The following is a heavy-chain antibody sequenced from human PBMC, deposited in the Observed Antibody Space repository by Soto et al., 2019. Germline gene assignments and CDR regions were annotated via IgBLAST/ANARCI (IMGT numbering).Heavy chain of an antibody. V-gene: IGHV2-5*02. D-gene: IGHD3-3*01. CDR2: IYWDDDK. J-gene: IGHJ4*02. CDR3: AHFPATDRSGPPGFDH. Sequence: SGPTLVNPTQTLTLTCTFSGLSLSSIRVGVGWIRQPPGKALEWLALIYWDDDKRYSPSLKSRLTITKNTSKNQVVLTMTNMEPVDTATYYCAHFPATDRSGPPGFDHWGEGTLVTVAS. CDR1: GLSLSSIRVG.